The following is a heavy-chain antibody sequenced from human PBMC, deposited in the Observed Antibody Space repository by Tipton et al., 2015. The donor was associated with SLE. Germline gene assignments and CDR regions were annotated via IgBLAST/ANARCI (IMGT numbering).Heavy chain of an antibody. Sequence: SLRLSCAASGFSFSTYVMHWVRQAPGKGLEWVAVIWYDGSNKYYADSVKGRFTISRDNSKNTLYLQMNSLRTEDTAVYYCAKQISPHYGMDVWGQGTTVTVSS. V-gene: IGHV3-30*18. CDR3: AKQISPHYGMDV. J-gene: IGHJ6*02. CDR1: GFSFSTYV. CDR2: IWYDGSNK.